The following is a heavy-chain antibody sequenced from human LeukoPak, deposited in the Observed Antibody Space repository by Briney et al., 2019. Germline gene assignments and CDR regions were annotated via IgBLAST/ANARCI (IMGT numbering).Heavy chain of an antibody. CDR1: GVSISTYY. Sequence: SETLSLTCTVSGVSISTYYWSWIRQPPGKGLEWLGYISYSGTTSYNPSLKSRVTVSMDTSKNQFSLKLSSATAADTAFYYCARQYYNGNGIFDFWGQGTLVTVSS. D-gene: IGHD2/OR15-2a*01. CDR3: ARQYYNGNGIFDF. J-gene: IGHJ4*02. V-gene: IGHV4-59*01. CDR2: ISYSGTT.